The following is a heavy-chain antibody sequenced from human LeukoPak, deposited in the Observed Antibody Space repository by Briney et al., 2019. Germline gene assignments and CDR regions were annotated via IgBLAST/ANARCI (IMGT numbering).Heavy chain of an antibody. V-gene: IGHV3-74*01. Sequence: PGGSLRLSCAASGFTLSSYWMYWVRQAPGKGLVWVSRINSDGSSTSYADSVKGRFTISRDNAKNTLYLQMNSLRAEDTAVYYCAMVRGVTSDYWGQGTMVSVCS. CDR1: GFTLSSYW. D-gene: IGHD3-10*01. CDR3: AMVRGVTSDY. CDR2: INSDGSST. J-gene: IGHJ4*02.